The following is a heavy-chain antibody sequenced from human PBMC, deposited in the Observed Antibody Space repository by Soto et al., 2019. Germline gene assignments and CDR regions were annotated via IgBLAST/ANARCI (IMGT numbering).Heavy chain of an antibody. CDR2: IYYSGST. CDR3: ARDLWGYCGTDCYPLDV. J-gene: IGHJ6*02. CDR1: GGSISSYY. Sequence: SETLSLACTVSGGSISSYYWSWIRQPPGKGLEWIGYIYYSGSTNYNPSLKSRVTTSVDTSKNQFSLKLNSVTAADTAVYYCARDLWGYCGTDCYPLDVWGQGTTVTVSS. V-gene: IGHV4-59*01. D-gene: IGHD2-21*02.